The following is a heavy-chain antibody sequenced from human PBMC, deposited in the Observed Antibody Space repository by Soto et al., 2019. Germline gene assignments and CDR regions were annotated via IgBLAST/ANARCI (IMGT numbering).Heavy chain of an antibody. J-gene: IGHJ4*02. Sequence: SVKVSCKASGGTLNNYAISWVRQAPGQGLEWMGGILPVSAPPDYAQKFQGRVSITADHSTSTVYMELSRLKSDDTAVYFCATDSNYDVSNSFWGQGTLVTVSS. V-gene: IGHV1-69*13. CDR1: GGTLNNYA. CDR3: ATDSNYDVSNSF. CDR2: ILPVSAPP. D-gene: IGHD3-3*01.